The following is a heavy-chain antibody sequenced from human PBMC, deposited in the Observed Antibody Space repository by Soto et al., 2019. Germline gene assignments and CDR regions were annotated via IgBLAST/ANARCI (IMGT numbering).Heavy chain of an antibody. CDR1: GYTFTCYY. J-gene: IGHJ5*02. CDR2: MNPNSGGT. Sequence: ASVKVSCQASGYTFTCYYMHWVRQAPGQGLEWMGWMNPNSGGTDYAQKVQGRVTMTRNTSISTAYMELSSLRSEDTAVYYCARGHPAGGFWSGYYRTNWFDPWGQGTLVTLSS. D-gene: IGHD3-3*01. V-gene: IGHV1-2*02. CDR3: ARGHPAGGFWSGYYRTNWFDP.